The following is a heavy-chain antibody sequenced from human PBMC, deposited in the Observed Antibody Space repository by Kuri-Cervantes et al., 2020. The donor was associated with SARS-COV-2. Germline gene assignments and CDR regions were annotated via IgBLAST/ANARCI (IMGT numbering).Heavy chain of an antibody. J-gene: IGHJ6*02. CDR1: GFTFSSYA. D-gene: IGHD5/OR15-5a*01. CDR2: ISYDGSNK. Sequence: GESLKISCAASGFTFSSYAMHWVRQAPGKGLEWVAVISYDGSNKYYADSVKGRFTISRDNSKNTLYLQMNSLRAEDTAVYYCARDQGSTIEAGVPWRESYYYYGMDVWGQGTTVTVSS. V-gene: IGHV3-30-3*01. CDR3: ARDQGSTIEAGVPWRESYYYYGMDV.